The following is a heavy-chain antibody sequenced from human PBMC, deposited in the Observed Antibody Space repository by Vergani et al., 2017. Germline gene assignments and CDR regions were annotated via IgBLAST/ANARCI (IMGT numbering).Heavy chain of an antibody. CDR1: GYTFTDHY. CDR2: VDPEDGET. V-gene: IGHV1-69-2*01. Sequence: EVQLVQSGAEVKKHGATMKISCKVSGYTFTDHYMHWVQQAPGKGLEWMGLVDPEDGETIYAEKFKGKVTIAADTSTDTAHLELSSLRSEDTAVYYCATPQTVTTGGMEVWGQGTTVIVSS. D-gene: IGHD4-17*01. CDR3: ATPQTVTTGGMEV. J-gene: IGHJ6*02.